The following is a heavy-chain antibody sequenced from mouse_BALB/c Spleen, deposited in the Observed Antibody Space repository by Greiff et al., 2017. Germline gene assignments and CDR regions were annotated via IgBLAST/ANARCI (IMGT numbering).Heavy chain of an antibody. CDR2: ISSGGST. D-gene: IGHD2-4*01. CDR1: GFTFSSYA. Sequence: EVQRVESGGGLVKPGGSLKLSCAASGFTFSSYAMSWVRQTPEKRLEWVASISSGGSTYYPDSVKGRFTISRDNARNILYLQMSSLRSEDTAMYYCARPDYDDAMDYWGQGTSVTVSS. V-gene: IGHV5-6-5*01. CDR3: ARPDYDDAMDY. J-gene: IGHJ4*01.